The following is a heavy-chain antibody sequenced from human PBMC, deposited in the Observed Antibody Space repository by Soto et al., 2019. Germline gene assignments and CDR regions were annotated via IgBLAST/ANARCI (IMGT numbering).Heavy chain of an antibody. CDR1: GGSISSSSYY. D-gene: IGHD2-2*01. J-gene: IGHJ4*02. CDR2: IYYSGST. Sequence: TSETLSLTCTVSGGSISSSSYYWGWIRQPPGKGLEWIGSIYYSGSTYYNPSLKSRVTISVDTSKNQFSLKLSSVTAADTAVYYCASLNCSSTSCQLGVDYWGQGTQVTVSS. V-gene: IGHV4-39*01. CDR3: ASLNCSSTSCQLGVDY.